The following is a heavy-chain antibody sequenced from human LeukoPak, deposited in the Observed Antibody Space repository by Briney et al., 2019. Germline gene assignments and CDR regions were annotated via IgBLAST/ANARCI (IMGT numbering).Heavy chain of an antibody. J-gene: IGHJ4*02. CDR1: GFTFSSYW. CDR3: ARDPRGDYFDY. V-gene: IGHV3-7*01. Sequence: GGSLRLSCAASGFTFSSYWMSWVRQTPGKGLEWVADIKQDGSEKYYVDSVKGRFTISRDNAKNSLYLQMNSLRAEDTAVYYCARDPRGDYFDYWGQGTLVTVSS. CDR2: IKQDGSEK.